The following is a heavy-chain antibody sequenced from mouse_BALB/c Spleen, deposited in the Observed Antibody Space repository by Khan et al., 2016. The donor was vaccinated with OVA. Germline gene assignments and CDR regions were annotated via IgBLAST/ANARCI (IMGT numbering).Heavy chain of an antibody. D-gene: IGHD1-1*01. V-gene: IGHV1-20*02. Sequence: EVQLQQSGPELVKPGASVKISCKASGYSFTGYFMNWVMQSHGKSLEWIGRINPHFGETFYNQKFKGKATFTVDESSSTAHMELRSLASEDYAVDDCARIYRSDFDYWGQGTTLTVSS. CDR1: GYSFTGYF. CDR3: ARIYRSDFDY. CDR2: INPHFGET. J-gene: IGHJ2*01.